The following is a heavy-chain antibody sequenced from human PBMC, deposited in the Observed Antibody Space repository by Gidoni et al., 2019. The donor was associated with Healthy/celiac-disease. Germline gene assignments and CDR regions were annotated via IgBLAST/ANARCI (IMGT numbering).Heavy chain of an antibody. D-gene: IGHD3-10*01. J-gene: IGHJ6*02. CDR2: ISGSGGST. V-gene: IGHV3-23*01. Sequence: EVQLLASGGGLVQPGGSLILSCAASGFTFSSHAMSWVRQAPGKGLGWVSAISGSGGSTYYADSVKGRFTISRDNSKNTLYLQMNSLRAEDTAVYYCAKDLSITMVRARPDLSLYGMDVWGQGTTVTVSS. CDR3: AKDLSITMVRARPDLSLYGMDV. CDR1: GFTFSSHA.